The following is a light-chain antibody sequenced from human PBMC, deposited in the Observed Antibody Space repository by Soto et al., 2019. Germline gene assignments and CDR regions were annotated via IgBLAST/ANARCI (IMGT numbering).Light chain of an antibody. V-gene: IGKV3-15*01. CDR2: GAS. CDR3: QQYNNWPPIT. Sequence: EIVMTQSPAPRSLSPGERATLSCMSSQSVSSNLAWYQQKPGQAPRLLIYGASTRATGIPARFSGSGSGTEFTLTISSLQSEDFAVYYCQQYNNWPPITFGQGTRLEIK. J-gene: IGKJ5*01. CDR1: QSVSSN.